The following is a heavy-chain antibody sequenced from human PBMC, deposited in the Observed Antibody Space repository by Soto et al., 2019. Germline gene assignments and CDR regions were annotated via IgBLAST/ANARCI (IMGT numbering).Heavy chain of an antibody. CDR1: GFTFSSYG. D-gene: IGHD5-18*01. CDR3: AKILFDTAMAIGDFDY. CDR2: ISYDGSNK. V-gene: IGHV3-30*18. J-gene: IGHJ4*02. Sequence: GGSLRLSCAASGFTFSSYGMHWVRQAPGKGLEWVAVISYDGSNKYYADSVKGRFTISRDNSKNTLYLQMNSLRAEDTAVYYCAKILFDTAMAIGDFDYWGQGTLVTVSS.